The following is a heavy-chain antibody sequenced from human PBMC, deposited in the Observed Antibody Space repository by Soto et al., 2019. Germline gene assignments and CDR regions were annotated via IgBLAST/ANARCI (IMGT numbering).Heavy chain of an antibody. J-gene: IGHJ6*02. V-gene: IGHV3-30*19. CDR3: ARPIPRWSYHYGMDV. CDR1: DFTVRSYA. Sequence: PGASLRPPCAASDFTVRSYARHLVRQAPGRGLEWVALISFDGKNEYYADSVKGRFTIARDNSRNMVYLEMNGLRPDDTATYFCARPIPRWSYHYGMDVWGHGT. CDR2: ISFDGKNE. D-gene: IGHD2-15*01.